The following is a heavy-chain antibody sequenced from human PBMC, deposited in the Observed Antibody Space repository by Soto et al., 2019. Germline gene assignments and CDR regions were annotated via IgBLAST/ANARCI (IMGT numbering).Heavy chain of an antibody. CDR1: GFTFSNYA. D-gene: IGHD2-8*02. CDR2: INVGGDDT. Sequence: EVQLLESGGALVQPGWSLRLSCAASGFTFSNYAISWVRQAPGKGLEWVSSINVGGDDTYYADSVKGRFTISRDNSKNTSYLQMSSLRADDTALYYCAKTVWSSRYFDLWGRGTLVTVSS. J-gene: IGHJ2*01. V-gene: IGHV3-23*01. CDR3: AKTVWSSRYFDL.